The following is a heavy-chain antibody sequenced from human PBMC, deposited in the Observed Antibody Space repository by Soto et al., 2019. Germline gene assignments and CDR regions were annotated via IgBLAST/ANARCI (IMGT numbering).Heavy chain of an antibody. J-gene: IGHJ4*02. D-gene: IGHD3-22*01. Sequence: QVQLVQSGAEVKKPGASVKVSCKVSGYTFTNYGISWVRQTPGQGLEWMGWLSSYTGNTNYAQQLQGRVTMTTDTSTSTAYMVLRILGSDDTAVYFGARDVGHYYDGTGYQLYFDYWGQGTLVSISS. CDR3: ARDVGHYYDGTGYQLYFDY. CDR2: LSSYTGNT. V-gene: IGHV1-18*01. CDR1: GYTFTNYG.